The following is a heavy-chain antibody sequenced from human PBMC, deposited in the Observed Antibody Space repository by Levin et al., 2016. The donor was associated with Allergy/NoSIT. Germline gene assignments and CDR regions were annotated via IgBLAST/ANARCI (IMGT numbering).Heavy chain of an antibody. V-gene: IGHV4-4*07. D-gene: IGHD2-21*01. CDR1: GGSISSYY. Sequence: SETLSLTCTVSGGSISSYYWSWIRQPAGKGLEWIGRIYTSGSTNYNPSLKSRVTMSVDTSKNQFSLKLSSVTAADTAVYYCARGWRHSPSYGMDVWGQGTTVTVSS. CDR2: IYTSGST. CDR3: ARGWRHSPSYGMDV. J-gene: IGHJ6*02.